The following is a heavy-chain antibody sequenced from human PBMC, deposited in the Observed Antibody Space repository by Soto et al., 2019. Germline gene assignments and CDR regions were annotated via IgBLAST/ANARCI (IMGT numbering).Heavy chain of an antibody. V-gene: IGHV1-69*13. D-gene: IGHD1-1*01. CDR1: GDTFSSHS. J-gene: IGHJ6*02. CDR3: ATGSFTSTGGRIGYHYNAMDV. CDR2: IIPIFGPT. Sequence: SVKVSCKSSGDTFSSHSINWVRQAPGQGLEWMGGIIPIFGPTNFAKKLQGRVTITADESTTTAYMELSSLTYEDTAVYYCATGSFTSTGGRIGYHYNAMDVWGQGTTVTVSS.